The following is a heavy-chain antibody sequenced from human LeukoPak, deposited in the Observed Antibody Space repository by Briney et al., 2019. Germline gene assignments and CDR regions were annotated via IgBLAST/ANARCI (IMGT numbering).Heavy chain of an antibody. J-gene: IGHJ4*02. CDR3: ARDAGDDYVWGSYRYTSWRGGDY. CDR1: GYTFTGYY. Sequence: ASVKVSCKASGYTFTGYYMHWVRQAPGQGLEWMGWINPNSGGTNYAQKFQGRVTMTRDTSISTAYMELSRLRSDDTAVYYCARDAGDDYVWGSYRYTSWRGGDYWGQGTLVTVSS. CDR2: INPNSGGT. D-gene: IGHD3-16*02. V-gene: IGHV1-2*02.